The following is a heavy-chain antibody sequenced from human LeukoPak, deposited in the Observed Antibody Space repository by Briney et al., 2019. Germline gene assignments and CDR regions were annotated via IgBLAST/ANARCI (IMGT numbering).Heavy chain of an antibody. Sequence: GGSLRLSCAASGFTFSSHSMNWVRQAPGKGLEWVSYISTGSSTIYYADSVKGRFTISRDNAKNSLYLQMNSLRDEDTAVYYCARLPLSYCGGDCYFGWGQGTLVTVSS. CDR3: ARLPLSYCGGDCYFG. J-gene: IGHJ4*02. CDR2: ISTGSSTI. V-gene: IGHV3-48*02. CDR1: GFTFSSHS. D-gene: IGHD2-21*01.